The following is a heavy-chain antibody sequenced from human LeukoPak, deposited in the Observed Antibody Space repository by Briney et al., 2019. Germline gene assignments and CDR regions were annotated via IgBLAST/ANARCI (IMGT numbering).Heavy chain of an antibody. CDR1: GYTFTGYY. Sequence: GASVKVSCKASGYTFTGYYMHWVRQAPGQGLEWMGWINPNSGGTNYAQKFQGWVTMTRDTSISTAYMGLSRLRSDDTAVYYCARDPITFGGVMSGYYFDYWGQGTLVTVSS. D-gene: IGHD3-16*01. V-gene: IGHV1-2*04. CDR2: INPNSGGT. CDR3: ARDPITFGGVMSGYYFDY. J-gene: IGHJ4*02.